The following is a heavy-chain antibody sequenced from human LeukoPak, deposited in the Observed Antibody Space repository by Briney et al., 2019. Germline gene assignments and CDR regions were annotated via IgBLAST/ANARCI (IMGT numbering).Heavy chain of an antibody. V-gene: IGHV1-18*01. D-gene: IGHD6-13*01. J-gene: IGHJ4*02. CDR3: ARDSLPGYSGSWSTFDY. CDR1: GYTFTSYG. CDR2: ISAYNGNT. Sequence: GASVKVSCKASGYTFTSYGITWVRQAPGQGLEWMGWISAYNGNTNYAQKLQGRVTMTTDTSTRTAYMELRSLRSDDTAVYYCARDSLPGYSGSWSTFDYWGQGTLVTVSS.